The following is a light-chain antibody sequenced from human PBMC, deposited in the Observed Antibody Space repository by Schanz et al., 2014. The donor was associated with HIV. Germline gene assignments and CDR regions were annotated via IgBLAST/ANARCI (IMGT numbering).Light chain of an antibody. CDR1: SSDIGTFDY. V-gene: IGLV2-14*03. CDR2: DVT. Sequence: QSALTQPASVSGSPGQSITISCTGTSSDIGTFDYVSWYQQHPGKAPKLVIFDVTHRPSGVSARFSGSKSGNTASLTISGLQDEDEANYYCSSYTGGSPLGVFGGGTKVTVL. CDR3: SSYTGGSPLGV. J-gene: IGLJ2*01.